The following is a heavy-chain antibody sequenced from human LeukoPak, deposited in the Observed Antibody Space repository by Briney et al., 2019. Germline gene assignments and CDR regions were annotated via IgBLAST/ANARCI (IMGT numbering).Heavy chain of an antibody. CDR1: GFIFSNYW. V-gene: IGHV3-74*01. Sequence: GGSLRLSCAGSGFIFSNYWVHWVRQAPGKELVWVARIDVVGTKTDYADSVRGRFHNYRDIPKHTIYLQMNSLTADDTAVYYCVRSMSGRNDFWGQGTVVSV. D-gene: IGHD3-3*01. J-gene: IGHJ4*02. CDR2: IDVVGTKT. CDR3: VRSMSGRNDF.